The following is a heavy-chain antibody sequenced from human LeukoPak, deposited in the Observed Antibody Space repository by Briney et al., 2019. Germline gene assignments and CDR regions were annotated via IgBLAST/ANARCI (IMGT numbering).Heavy chain of an antibody. Sequence: GGSLRLSCAVSGFTFSSYGMHWVRQAPGKGLEWVAFIRFDGSNKYYADSVKGGFTISRDNSKNTLYLQMNSLGPEDTAVYYCAKIPAGNEDLDCWGQGTPVTVSS. J-gene: IGHJ4*02. CDR3: AKIPAGNEDLDC. V-gene: IGHV3-30*02. CDR2: IRFDGSNK. D-gene: IGHD1-1*01. CDR1: GFTFSSYG.